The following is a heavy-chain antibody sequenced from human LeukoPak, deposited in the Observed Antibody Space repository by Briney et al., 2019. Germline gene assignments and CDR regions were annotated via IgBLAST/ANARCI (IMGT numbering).Heavy chain of an antibody. D-gene: IGHD3-10*01. CDR2: ISGSGGST. V-gene: IGHV3-23*01. CDR1: GFTFSSYA. Sequence: PGGSLRLSCAASGFTFSSYAMSWVRQAPGKGLEWVSAISGSGGSTYYADSVKGRFTISRDNSKNTLYLQMNSLRAEDTAVYYCAKLAPMVRELYYYYGMDVWGQGTTVTVSS. J-gene: IGHJ6*02. CDR3: AKLAPMVRELYYYYGMDV.